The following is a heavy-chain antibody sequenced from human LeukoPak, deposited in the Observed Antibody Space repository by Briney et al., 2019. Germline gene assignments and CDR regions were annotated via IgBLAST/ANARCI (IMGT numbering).Heavy chain of an antibody. CDR1: GGSFSGYY. CDR2: INHIGST. Sequence: SETLSLTCAVYGGSFSGYYWSWIRQPPGKGLEWIGEINHIGSTNYNPSLKSRVTISVDTSKNQFSLKLSSVTAADTAVYYCARVFGGKRALWFGSFGMDVWGKGTTVTVSS. V-gene: IGHV4-34*01. CDR3: ARVFGGKRALWFGSFGMDV. J-gene: IGHJ6*04. D-gene: IGHD3-10*01.